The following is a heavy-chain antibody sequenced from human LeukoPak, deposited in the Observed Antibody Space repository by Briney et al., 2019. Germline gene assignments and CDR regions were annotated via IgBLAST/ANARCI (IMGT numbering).Heavy chain of an antibody. D-gene: IGHD2-21*01. J-gene: IGHJ4*02. V-gene: IGHV3-64*01. CDR2: ISSNGGST. Sequence: AISSNGGSTYYANSVKGRFTISRDNSKNTLYLQMGSLRAEDMAVYYCAREAGGSNIYYFDYWGQGTLVTVSS. CDR3: AREAGGSNIYYFDY.